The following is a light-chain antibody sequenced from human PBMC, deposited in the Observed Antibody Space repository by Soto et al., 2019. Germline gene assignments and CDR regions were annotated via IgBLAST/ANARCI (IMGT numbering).Light chain of an antibody. V-gene: IGLV2-23*01. CDR2: EDN. J-gene: IGLJ1*01. Sequence: QSVLTQPASVSGSPGQSITISCTGTSSDVGNYNLVSWYQQHPDKAPKLMIYEDNKRPSGVSNRFSGSKSGNTASLTISGLPAEDEADYYCCSYAGSSTYAFGTGTKLTVL. CDR1: SSDVGNYNL. CDR3: CSYAGSSTYA.